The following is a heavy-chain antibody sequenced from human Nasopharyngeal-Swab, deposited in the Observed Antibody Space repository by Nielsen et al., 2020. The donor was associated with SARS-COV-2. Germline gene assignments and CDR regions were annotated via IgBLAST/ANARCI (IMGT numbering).Heavy chain of an antibody. J-gene: IGHJ4*02. Sequence: SETLSLTCTVSGGSISGYYWSWIRQPPGKGLEWLGYNYDSRRTNYNPSFESRLTLSVDTSKNQFSLRLSSVTAADTAVYYCARQPWNDREFDYWGQGTLVTVSS. V-gene: IGHV4-59*08. CDR2: NYDSRRT. CDR1: GGSISGYY. D-gene: IGHD1-1*01. CDR3: ARQPWNDREFDY.